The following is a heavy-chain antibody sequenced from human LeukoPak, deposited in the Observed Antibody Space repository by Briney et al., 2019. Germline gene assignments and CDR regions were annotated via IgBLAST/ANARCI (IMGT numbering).Heavy chain of an antibody. CDR3: ARETLEGKFDP. CDR2: VHYSGGT. CDR1: AGSIRNYY. Sequence: TSETLSLTCNLSAGSIRNYYWTWFRQPPGKGLEWIGYVHYSGGTNYNPSLKSRVTISMDTSKNQFSLKLSSVTAADTAIYYCARETLEGKFDPWGQGILVTVSS. J-gene: IGHJ5*02. D-gene: IGHD1-1*01. V-gene: IGHV4-59*01.